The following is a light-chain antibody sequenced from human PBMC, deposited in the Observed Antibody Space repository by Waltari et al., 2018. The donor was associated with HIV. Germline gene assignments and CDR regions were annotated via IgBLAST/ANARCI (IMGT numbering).Light chain of an antibody. Sequence: QSALTPPPSASGSPGQSVTISCPGTRNDVGNYSYFSWYQQEQGKATELVIWGVNQGAAGVADRVYGSKSDKTAALTVSGRQDEDEADYYGSSYAGRNKRLVFGGGTKLT. CDR3: SSYAGRNKRLV. CDR1: RNDVGNYSY. V-gene: IGLV2-8*01. J-gene: IGLJ2*01. CDR2: GVN.